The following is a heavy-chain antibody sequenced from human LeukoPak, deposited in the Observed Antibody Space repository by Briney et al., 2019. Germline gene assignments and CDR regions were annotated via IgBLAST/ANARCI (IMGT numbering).Heavy chain of an antibody. D-gene: IGHD1-26*01. Sequence: PGGSLRLSCAASGFTVSSNYMSWIRQAPGKGLEWVSYISSSGSTIYYADSVKGRFTISRDNAKNSLYLQMNSLRAEDTAVYYCARSGSYYYYYMDVWGKGTTVTVS. CDR2: ISSSGSTI. CDR3: ARSGSYYYYYMDV. J-gene: IGHJ6*03. CDR1: GFTVSSNY. V-gene: IGHV3-11*04.